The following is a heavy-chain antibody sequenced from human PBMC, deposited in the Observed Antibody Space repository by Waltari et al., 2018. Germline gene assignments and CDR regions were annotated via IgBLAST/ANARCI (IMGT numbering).Heavy chain of an antibody. CDR1: GGPFSSYA. CDR2: ITPIFGTA. Sequence: QVQLVQSGAEVKKPGSSVKVSCKASGGPFSSYAISWVRQAPGQGLEWMGGITPIFGTANYAQKFQGRVTITADKSTSTAYMELSSLRSEDTAVYYCARDFVWSGYMNWFDPWGQGTLVTVSS. CDR3: ARDFVWSGYMNWFDP. J-gene: IGHJ5*02. D-gene: IGHD3-3*01. V-gene: IGHV1-69*14.